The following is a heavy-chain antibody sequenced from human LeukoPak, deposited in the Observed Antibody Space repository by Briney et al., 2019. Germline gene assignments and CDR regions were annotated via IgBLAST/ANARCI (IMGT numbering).Heavy chain of an antibody. CDR3: ARAGGYGGVLNF. J-gene: IGHJ4*02. D-gene: IGHD3-22*01. CDR1: GFTFSTYW. CDR2: INSDGSTT. V-gene: IGHV3-74*01. Sequence: GGSLRLSCAVSGFTFSTYWMHWVRQAPGKGLVWVSLINSDGSTTTYGDSVRGRFTISRDNAKNTLNLQMNSVTAEDTAVYYCARAGGYGGVLNFWGQGTLVTVSS.